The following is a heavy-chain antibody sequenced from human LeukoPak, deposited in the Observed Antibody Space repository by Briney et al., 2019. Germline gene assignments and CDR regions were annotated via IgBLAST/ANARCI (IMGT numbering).Heavy chain of an antibody. D-gene: IGHD5-18*01. CDR2: INPSGGST. J-gene: IGHJ4*02. CDR3: ARSSNGYSYGYCTY. V-gene: IGHV1-46*01. Sequence: ASVKVSCKASGYTFTSYDINWVRQAPGQGLEWMGIINPSGGSTTYAQKFQGRVTMTRDTSTSTVYMELSSLRSEDMAVYYCARSSNGYSYGYCTYWGQGTLVTVSS. CDR1: GYTFTSYD.